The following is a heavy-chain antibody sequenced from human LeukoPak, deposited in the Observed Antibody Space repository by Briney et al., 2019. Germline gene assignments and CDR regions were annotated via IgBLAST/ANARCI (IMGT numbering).Heavy chain of an antibody. V-gene: IGHV3-74*01. CDR3: ARDLYSSSVSSSWYTMDY. CDR1: GFTLSSYW. Sequence: GGSLRLSCAASGFTLSSYWMHWVRHAPGKGLVWVSRINSDGSSTSYADSVKGRFTISRDNAKNTLYLQMNSLRAEDTAVYYCARDLYSSSVSSSWYTMDYWGQGTLVTVSS. J-gene: IGHJ4*02. CDR2: INSDGSST. D-gene: IGHD6-13*01.